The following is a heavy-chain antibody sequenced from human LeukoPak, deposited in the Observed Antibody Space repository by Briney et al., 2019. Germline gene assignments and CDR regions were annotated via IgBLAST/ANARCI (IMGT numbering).Heavy chain of an antibody. CDR3: AKTATRVRGYGMDV. V-gene: IGHV3-23*01. J-gene: IGHJ6*02. Sequence: GGSLRLSCAASGFTFSSYAMTWVRQAPGKGLEWVSGISGSGTSTYYADSVKGRFIISRDNSKNTLYLQMNSLRPEDTAVYYCAKTATRVRGYGMDVWGQGSTVTVCS. CDR1: GFTFSSYA. D-gene: IGHD2-21*02. CDR2: ISGSGTST.